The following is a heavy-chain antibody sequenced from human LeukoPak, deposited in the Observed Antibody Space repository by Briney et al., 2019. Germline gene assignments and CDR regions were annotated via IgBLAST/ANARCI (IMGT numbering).Heavy chain of an antibody. D-gene: IGHD2-21*01. V-gene: IGHV1-69*13. CDR2: IIPIFGTA. Sequence: ASVKVSCKASGGTFSSYAISWVRQAPGQGLEWMGGIIPIFGTANYAQKFQGRVTITADESTSTAYMELSSLRSEDTAVYYCAGVPYCGGDCYFPSDWYFDLWGRGTLVTVSS. CDR1: GGTFSSYA. CDR3: AGVPYCGGDCYFPSDWYFDL. J-gene: IGHJ2*01.